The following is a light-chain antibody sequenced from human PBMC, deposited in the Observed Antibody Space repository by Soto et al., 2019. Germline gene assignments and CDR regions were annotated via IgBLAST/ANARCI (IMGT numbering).Light chain of an antibody. Sequence: DIQMTQSPSSLSASMGDRVTITCRASQSISNYLSWYHQKPGKAPKLLIYSASSLQSGVPSRFSGSGSGTDFTLTISSLQPEDFATYYCQQSYTTPWTFGQGTKVEIK. J-gene: IGKJ1*01. V-gene: IGKV1-39*01. CDR2: SAS. CDR1: QSISNY. CDR3: QQSYTTPWT.